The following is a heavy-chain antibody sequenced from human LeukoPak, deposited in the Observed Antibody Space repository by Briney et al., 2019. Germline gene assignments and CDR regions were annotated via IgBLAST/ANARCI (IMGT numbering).Heavy chain of an antibody. Sequence: PGRSLRLSCAASGFTFSSYGMHWVRQAPGKGLEWVAVIWYDGSNKYYADSVKGRFTISRDNSKNTLYLQMNSLRAEDTAVYYCARERIVGATTWYFQHWGQGTLVTVSS. CDR1: GFTFSSYG. CDR2: IWYDGSNK. CDR3: ARERIVGATTWYFQH. V-gene: IGHV3-33*01. D-gene: IGHD1-26*01. J-gene: IGHJ1*01.